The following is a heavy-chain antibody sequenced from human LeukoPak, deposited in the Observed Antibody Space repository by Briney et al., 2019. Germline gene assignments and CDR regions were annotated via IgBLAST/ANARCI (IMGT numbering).Heavy chain of an antibody. CDR1: GGSISSGSYY. Sequence: PSQTLSLTRTVSGGSISSGSYYWSWIRQPAGKGLEWIGRIYTSGSTNYNPSLKSRVTISVDTSKNQFSLKLSSVTAADTAVYYCARGYSYGLPFDYWGQGTLVTVSS. D-gene: IGHD5-18*01. V-gene: IGHV4-61*02. CDR3: ARGYSYGLPFDY. CDR2: IYTSGST. J-gene: IGHJ4*02.